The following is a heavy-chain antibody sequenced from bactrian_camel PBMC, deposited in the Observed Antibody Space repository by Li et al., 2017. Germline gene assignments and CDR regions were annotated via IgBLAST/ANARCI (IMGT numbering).Heavy chain of an antibody. J-gene: IGHJ4*01. CDR2: IYIGGSSI. Sequence: HVQLVESGGGSVQAGGSLRLTCTAASGYSSAFYCVAWFRQAPGKEREGVAAIYIGGSSIFYVDSVKGRFTISQDNANGTLYLQMNSLIPDDTAMYYCAAASPGSWYCDAGEFNYWGKGTQVTVS. CDR1: GYSSAFYC. CDR3: AAASPGSWYCDAGEFNY. D-gene: IGHD6*01. V-gene: IGHV3S1*01.